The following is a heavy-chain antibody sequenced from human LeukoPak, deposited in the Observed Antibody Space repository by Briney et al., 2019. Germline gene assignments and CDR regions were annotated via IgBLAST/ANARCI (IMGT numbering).Heavy chain of an antibody. CDR3: ARLQQGERDYFDY. V-gene: IGHV1-2*02. CDR1: GYTFTGYY. D-gene: IGHD3-16*01. Sequence: ASVTVSCKASGYTFTGYYMHWVRQAPGQGLEWMGWINPNSGGTNYAQKFQGRVTMTRDTSISTAYMELSRLRSDDTAVYYCARLQQGERDYFDYRGQGTLVTVSS. CDR2: INPNSGGT. J-gene: IGHJ4*02.